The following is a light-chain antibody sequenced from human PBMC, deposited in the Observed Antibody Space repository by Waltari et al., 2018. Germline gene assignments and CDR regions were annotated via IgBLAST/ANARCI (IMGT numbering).Light chain of an antibody. Sequence: EIVLTQSPGTLSLSPGERATLSCRASQSVSRTLAWYQQKPGQAPRLLLYGASTRATGNPDRFSGSGSVTDFSLTISRLEPEDFAVYYCQHYVRLPVTFVQGTKVEIK. CDR3: QHYVRLPVT. CDR1: QSVSRT. V-gene: IGKV3-20*01. J-gene: IGKJ1*01. CDR2: GAS.